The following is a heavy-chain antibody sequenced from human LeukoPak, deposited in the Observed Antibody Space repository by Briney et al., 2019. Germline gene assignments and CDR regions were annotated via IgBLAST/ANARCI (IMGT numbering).Heavy chain of an antibody. J-gene: IGHJ3*02. CDR2: ICYDVSNK. Sequence: GWSLTLSCAASGCTFTSYGMHWVRQAPCKGLEGVAVICYDVSNKYYVDSVKGRFTISRDNSKNTLYLQMNSLRAEDTAVYYCARQYYDILTGWGDAFDIWGQGTMVTVSS. V-gene: IGHV3-33*08. D-gene: IGHD3-9*01. CDR3: ARQYYDILTGWGDAFDI. CDR1: GCTFTSYG.